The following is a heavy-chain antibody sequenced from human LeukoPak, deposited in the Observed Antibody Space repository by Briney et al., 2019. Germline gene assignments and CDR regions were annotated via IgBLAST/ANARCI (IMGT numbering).Heavy chain of an antibody. J-gene: IGHJ2*01. V-gene: IGHV4-61*02. CDR2: IYTSGST. CDR1: GGSISTGSYY. D-gene: IGHD3-3*01. Sequence: SQTLSLTCTVSGGSISTGSYYWSWIRQPAGKGLEWIGRIYTSGSTNYNPSLKSRVTISVDTSKNQFSLKLSSVTAADTAVYYCARDPPTIFGVVRYFDLWGRGTLVTVSS. CDR3: ARDPPTIFGVVRYFDL.